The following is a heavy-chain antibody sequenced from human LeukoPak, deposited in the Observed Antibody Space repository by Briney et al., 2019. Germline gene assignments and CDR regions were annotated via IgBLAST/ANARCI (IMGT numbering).Heavy chain of an antibody. J-gene: IGHJ4*02. CDR3: ASLLAVAGTDFDY. Sequence: GGSPRLSCAASGFTFSSYWMSWVRQAPGKGLEWVANIKQDGSEKYYVDSVKGRFTISRDNAKNSLYLQMNSLRAEDTAVYYCASLLAVAGTDFDYWGQGTLVTVSS. V-gene: IGHV3-7*01. CDR2: IKQDGSEK. D-gene: IGHD6-19*01. CDR1: GFTFSSYW.